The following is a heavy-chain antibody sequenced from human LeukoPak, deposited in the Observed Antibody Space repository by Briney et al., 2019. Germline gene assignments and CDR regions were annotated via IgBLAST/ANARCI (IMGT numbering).Heavy chain of an antibody. CDR2: IIYDGYYK. J-gene: IGHJ6*02. Sequence: GGSLRLSCAASGFSFNNYGMHWVRQAPGKGLEWVALIIYDGYYKYYADSVKGRFTISRDDSMNTLYLQMNSLRAEDTAIYYCAKDLITMVRGSAMDVWGQGTTVTVSS. D-gene: IGHD3-10*01. CDR3: AKDLITMVRGSAMDV. CDR1: GFSFNNYG. V-gene: IGHV3-30*18.